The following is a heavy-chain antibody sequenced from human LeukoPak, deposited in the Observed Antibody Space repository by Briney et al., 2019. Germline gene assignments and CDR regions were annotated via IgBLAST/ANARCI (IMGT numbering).Heavy chain of an antibody. D-gene: IGHD3-3*01. CDR1: GYTFTSYY. Sequence: ASVKVSCKASGYTFTSYYMHWVRQAPGQGLEWMGIINPSGGSTSYAQKFQGRVTMTRDMSTSTVYMELSSLRSEDTAVYYCARDPGITIFGVVPPWFDPWGQGTLVTVSS. J-gene: IGHJ5*02. CDR2: INPSGGST. CDR3: ARDPGITIFGVVPPWFDP. V-gene: IGHV1-46*01.